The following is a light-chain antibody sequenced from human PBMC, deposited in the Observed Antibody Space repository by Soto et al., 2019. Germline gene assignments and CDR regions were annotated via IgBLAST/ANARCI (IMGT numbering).Light chain of an antibody. V-gene: IGKV2D-29*01. J-gene: IGKJ1*01. CDR2: AVS. CDR3: MQSIQLPRT. Sequence: DILMTQSPLSLPVTPGEPASISCRSSQSLLHSNGYNYLDWYLQKPGQPPQLLIYAVSNRFSGVPDRFSGSGSGTDFTLKISRVEAEYVGVYYCMQSIQLPRTFGQGTKVDIK. CDR1: QSLLHSNGYNY.